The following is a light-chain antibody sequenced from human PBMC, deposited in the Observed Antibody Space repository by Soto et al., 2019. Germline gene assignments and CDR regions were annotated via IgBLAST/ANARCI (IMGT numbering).Light chain of an antibody. CDR3: QQYDSPPPT. Sequence: VLTQSPATLSLSPGKRATLSCRASESVDFHLAWYQQKPGQAPRLLIYDASVRATGTPARFSGSRSGTECALTISSLQPDDAATYYCQQYDSPPPTLGQGTKVDI. CDR1: ESVDFH. V-gene: IGKV3-11*01. CDR2: DAS. J-gene: IGKJ1*01.